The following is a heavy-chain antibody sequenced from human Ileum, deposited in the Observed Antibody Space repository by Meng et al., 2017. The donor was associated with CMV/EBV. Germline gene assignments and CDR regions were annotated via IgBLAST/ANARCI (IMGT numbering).Heavy chain of an antibody. Sequence: FSRYTLHWVRQAPGEGLEWLAVASYHGDSQNYADSVRGRFTISRDNSKNTLYLQINSLRVEDTAVYYCARDLRPPVSHDYWSFNVFDPWGQGTLVTVSS. CDR2: ASYHGDSQ. V-gene: IGHV3-30-3*01. CDR3: ARDLRPPVSHDYWSFNVFDP. J-gene: IGHJ5*02. D-gene: IGHD3-3*01. CDR1: FSRYT.